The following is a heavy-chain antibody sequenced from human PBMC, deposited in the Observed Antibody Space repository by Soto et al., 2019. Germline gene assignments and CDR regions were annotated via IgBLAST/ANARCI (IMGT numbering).Heavy chain of an antibody. Sequence: QVQLVQSGAEVKKPGSSVKVSCKASGGTFSSYAISWVRQAPGQGLEWMGGILRIFGTANYAQKFQGRVTITAVESTTTAYMELSSMRSEDTAVYYGASPYSSSLVRGYYYYYCGMDVWGQGTTVTVSS. CDR1: GGTFSSYA. CDR3: ASPYSSSLVRGYYYYYCGMDV. V-gene: IGHV1-69*01. D-gene: IGHD6-6*01. CDR2: ILRIFGTA. J-gene: IGHJ6*02.